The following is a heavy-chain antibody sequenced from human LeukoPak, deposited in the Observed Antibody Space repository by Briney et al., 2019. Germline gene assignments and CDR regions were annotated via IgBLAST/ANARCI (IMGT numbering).Heavy chain of an antibody. CDR2: IWYDGSNK. J-gene: IGHJ4*02. CDR3: AREGDSLVLDY. D-gene: IGHD3-16*01. V-gene: IGHV3-33*01. Sequence: GGSLRLSCAASGFTFSSYVMHWVRQAPGKGLEWVAVIWYDGSNKYYADSVKGRFTISRDNSKNTLYLQMNSLRAEDTAVYYCAREGDSLVLDYWGQGTLVTVSS. CDR1: GFTFSSYV.